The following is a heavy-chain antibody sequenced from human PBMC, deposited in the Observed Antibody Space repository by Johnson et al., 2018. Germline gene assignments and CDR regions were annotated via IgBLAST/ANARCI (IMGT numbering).Heavy chain of an antibody. Sequence: QVQLVQSGAEVTKPGASVKVSCKASGYTFTSYAMHWVRQAPGQRLEWMGWSNAGNGNTKYYQKFQGRVTLTRHTSASTAYMGLRSLRSDDTAGYYCARIKVYDSSFDAFDIWGQGTMVTVSS. V-gene: IGHV1-3*01. D-gene: IGHD3-22*01. CDR2: SNAGNGNT. CDR3: ARIKVYDSSFDAFDI. CDR1: GYTFTSYA. J-gene: IGHJ3*02.